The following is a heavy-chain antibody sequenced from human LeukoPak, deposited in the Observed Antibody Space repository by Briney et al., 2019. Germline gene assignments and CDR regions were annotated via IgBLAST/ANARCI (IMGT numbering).Heavy chain of an antibody. Sequence: PGGSLRLSCVASGFTFTSYAMSWVRQAPGKGLEWVSAISGSGGSTYYADSVKGRFTISRDNSKNTLYLQMNSLRAEDTAVYYCAKDPIGMTTVTTGDFDYWGQGTLVTVSS. V-gene: IGHV3-23*01. D-gene: IGHD4-17*01. J-gene: IGHJ4*02. CDR2: ISGSGGST. CDR1: GFTFTSYA. CDR3: AKDPIGMTTVTTGDFDY.